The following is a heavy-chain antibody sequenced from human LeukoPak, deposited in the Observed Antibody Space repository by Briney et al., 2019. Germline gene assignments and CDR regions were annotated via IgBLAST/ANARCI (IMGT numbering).Heavy chain of an antibody. CDR2: INPSGST. D-gene: IGHD3-22*01. Sequence: PSETLSLTCAVYGGSFSGYYWTWIRQSPGKGLEWIGEINPSGSTYYNPSLKSRLTISRDTSKNQFSLRLSSVTAADTVVYYCARGRQEISMILVVMTGVSYYLDVWGKGTTVTVS. J-gene: IGHJ6*03. CDR3: ARGRQEISMILVVMTGVSYYLDV. CDR1: GGSFSGYY. V-gene: IGHV4-34*01.